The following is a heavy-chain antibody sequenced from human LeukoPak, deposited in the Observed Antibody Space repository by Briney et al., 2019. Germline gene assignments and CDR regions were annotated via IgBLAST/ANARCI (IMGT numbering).Heavy chain of an antibody. CDR1: GYSISSGYD. CDR3: ARSGYYDSSGYFDY. J-gene: IGHJ4*02. V-gene: IGHV4-38-2*02. D-gene: IGHD3-22*01. Sequence: SETLSLTCTVSGYSISSGYDWGWIRQPPGKGLEWIGSMYHSGSTDYNPSLKSRVTISVDTSKNQFFLKLSSVTAADTAVYYCARSGYYDSSGYFDYWGQGTLVTVSS. CDR2: MYHSGST.